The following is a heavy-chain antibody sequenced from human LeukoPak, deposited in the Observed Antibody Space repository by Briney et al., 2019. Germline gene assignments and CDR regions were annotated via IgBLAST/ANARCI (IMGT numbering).Heavy chain of an antibody. CDR2: IKQDGSEK. J-gene: IGHJ4*02. CDR1: GFMFSTYW. CDR3: ARDLGYYAGDY. V-gene: IGHV3-7*01. Sequence: GGSLRLSCAASGFMFSTYWMSWVRQAPGKGLEWVANIKQDGSEKNYVDSVKGRFTISRDNAKNSLYLQMNSLRAEDTAVYYCARDLGYYAGDYWGQGTLVTVSS. D-gene: IGHD3-10*01.